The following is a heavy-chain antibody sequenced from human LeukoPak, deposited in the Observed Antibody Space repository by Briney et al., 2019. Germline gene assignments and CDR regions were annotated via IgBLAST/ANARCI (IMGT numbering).Heavy chain of an antibody. CDR2: ISWNSGSI. V-gene: IGHV3-9*01. Sequence: PGGSLRLSCAASGFTFDDYAMHWVRQAPGKGLEWVSGISWNSGSIGYADSVKGRFTISRDNAKNSLYLQMNSLRAGDTALYYCAKDSGRSYDSSGYSAYYFDYWGQGTLVTVSS. CDR1: GFTFDDYA. J-gene: IGHJ4*02. CDR3: AKDSGRSYDSSGYSAYYFDY. D-gene: IGHD3-22*01.